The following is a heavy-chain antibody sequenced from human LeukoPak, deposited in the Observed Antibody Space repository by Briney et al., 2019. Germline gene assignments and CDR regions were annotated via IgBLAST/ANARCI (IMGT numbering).Heavy chain of an antibody. CDR3: AKDPIFSGSYGVFDY. CDR2: IIDSGNSI. J-gene: IGHJ4*02. D-gene: IGHD1-26*01. Sequence: PGGSLRLSCAASGFIFSSCAMSWVRQAPGKGLEWVSTIIDSGNSIYYADSAEGRFTISRDNSKNTLYLQMNSLRAGDTAVYYCAKDPIFSGSYGVFDYWGLGTLVTVSP. V-gene: IGHV3-23*01. CDR1: GFIFSSCA.